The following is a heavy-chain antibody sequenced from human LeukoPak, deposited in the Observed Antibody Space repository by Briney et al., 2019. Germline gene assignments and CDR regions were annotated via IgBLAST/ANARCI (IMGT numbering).Heavy chain of an antibody. Sequence: PSETLSLTCTVSGGSISNSFWSWIRQPPGKGLEWIAYIYYTGNTKYNPSLKSRVTISVDTSKNQFSLRLSSVTAADTAVYYCARDSGSPPTFDYWGQGTLVTVSS. CDR3: ARDSGSPPTFDY. CDR1: GGSISNSF. V-gene: IGHV4-59*01. D-gene: IGHD1-26*01. J-gene: IGHJ4*02. CDR2: IYYTGNT.